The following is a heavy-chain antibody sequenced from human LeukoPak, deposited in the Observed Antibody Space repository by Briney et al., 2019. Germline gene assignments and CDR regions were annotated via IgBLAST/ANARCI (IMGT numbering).Heavy chain of an antibody. Sequence: PSETLSLTCTVSGGSISSSSYYWGWIRQPPGKGLEWIGSIYYSGSTYYNPSLKSRVTISVDTSKNQFSLKLSSVTAADTAVYYCARGIAAGLGYGMDVWGQGTTVTVSS. J-gene: IGHJ6*02. CDR1: GGSISSSSYY. D-gene: IGHD6-13*01. CDR3: ARGIAAGLGYGMDV. V-gene: IGHV4-39*01. CDR2: IYYSGST.